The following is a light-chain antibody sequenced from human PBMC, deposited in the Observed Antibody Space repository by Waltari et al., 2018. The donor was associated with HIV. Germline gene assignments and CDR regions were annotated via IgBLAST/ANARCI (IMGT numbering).Light chain of an antibody. Sequence: QSVLTQPPSASGTPGQRVTISCSGSRSNIGSNFVYWYQQLPGMAPKLLIYRNNQRPSGVPDRFSGSKSGTSASLAISGLRSEDGADYYCAVWDDSLTGHVVFGGRTKLTVL. V-gene: IGLV1-47*01. CDR1: RSNIGSNF. CDR2: RNN. CDR3: AVWDDSLTGHVV. J-gene: IGLJ2*01.